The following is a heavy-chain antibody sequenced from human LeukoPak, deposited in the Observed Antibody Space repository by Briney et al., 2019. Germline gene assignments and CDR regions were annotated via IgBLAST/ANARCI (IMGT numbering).Heavy chain of an antibody. Sequence: SETLSLTCAVYGGSFSGYYWSWIRQPPGKGLEWIGEINHSGSTNYNPSLKSRVTISVDTSKNQFSLKLSSVTVEDTAVYYCARKYSSGWPLKVYYMDVWGKGTTVTVSS. J-gene: IGHJ6*03. CDR2: INHSGST. D-gene: IGHD6-19*01. CDR3: ARKYSSGWPLKVYYMDV. V-gene: IGHV4-34*01. CDR1: GGSFSGYY.